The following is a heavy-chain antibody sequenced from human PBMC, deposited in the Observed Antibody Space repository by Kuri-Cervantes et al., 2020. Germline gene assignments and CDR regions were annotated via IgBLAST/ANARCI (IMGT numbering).Heavy chain of an antibody. Sequence: GGSLRLSCAASGFTFSSYWMGWVRQAPGKGLEWVANIKQDGSEKYYVDSVKGRFTISRDNAKNSLYLQMNSLRAEDTAVYYCASGTELLWFGDYYYGMDVWGQGTTVTVSS. D-gene: IGHD3-10*01. CDR3: ASGTELLWFGDYYYGMDV. CDR1: GFTFSSYW. J-gene: IGHJ6*02. V-gene: IGHV3-7*01. CDR2: IKQDGSEK.